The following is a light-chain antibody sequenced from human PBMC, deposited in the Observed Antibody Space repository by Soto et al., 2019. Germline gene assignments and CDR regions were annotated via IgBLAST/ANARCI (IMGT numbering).Light chain of an antibody. CDR1: QSISSL. Sequence: DIQMTQSPSTLSASVGDRVTITCRASQSISSLLSWYQQKPGKAPKLLIYMASSLESGVPSRFSGSGSGTDFTLTISCLQSEDFATYYCQQLNSYPRITFGQGTRLEI. V-gene: IGKV1-5*03. J-gene: IGKJ5*01. CDR3: QQLNSYPRIT. CDR2: MAS.